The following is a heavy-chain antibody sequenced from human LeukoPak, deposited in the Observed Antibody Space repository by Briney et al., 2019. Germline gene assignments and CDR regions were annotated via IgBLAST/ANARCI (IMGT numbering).Heavy chain of an antibody. Sequence: GGSLRLSCAASGFTFSSYSMNWVRQAPGKGLEWVSAISGSGGSTYYADSVKGRFTISRDNSKNTLYLQMNSLRAEDTAVYYCAKAYRGLAWLVRGVFDYWGQGTLVTVSS. V-gene: IGHV3-23*01. J-gene: IGHJ4*02. CDR2: ISGSGGST. CDR1: GFTFSSYS. CDR3: AKAYRGLAWLVRGVFDY. D-gene: IGHD6-19*01.